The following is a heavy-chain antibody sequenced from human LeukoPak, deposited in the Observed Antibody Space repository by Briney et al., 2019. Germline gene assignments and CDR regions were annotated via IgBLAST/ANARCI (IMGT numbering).Heavy chain of an antibody. CDR3: ARGYYYYYYMDV. CDR2: ISSSSSTI. CDR1: GFTFSSYS. V-gene: IGHV3-48*04. J-gene: IGHJ6*03. Sequence: GGSLRLSCAASGFTFSSYSMNWVRQAPGKGLEWVSYISSSSSTIYHADSVKGRFTISRDNAKNSLYLQMNSLRAEDTAVYYCARGYYYYYYMDVWGRGTTVTVSS.